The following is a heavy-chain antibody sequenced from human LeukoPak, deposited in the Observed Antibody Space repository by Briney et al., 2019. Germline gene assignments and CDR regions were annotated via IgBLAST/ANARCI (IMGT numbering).Heavy chain of an antibody. Sequence: GGSLRLSCAASGFTYSSYGMHWVRQAPGKGLEWVAFIRYDGSNKYYADSVKGRFTISRDNSKNTLYLQMNSLRAEDTAVYYCAKDPQGFATNFDYWGQGTLVTVSS. CDR2: IRYDGSNK. CDR1: GFTYSSYG. J-gene: IGHJ4*02. D-gene: IGHD3-16*01. CDR3: AKDPQGFATNFDY. V-gene: IGHV3-30*02.